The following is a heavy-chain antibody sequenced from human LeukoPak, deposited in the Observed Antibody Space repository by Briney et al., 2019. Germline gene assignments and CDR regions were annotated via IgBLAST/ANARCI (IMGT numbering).Heavy chain of an antibody. V-gene: IGHV1-8*01. Sequence: ASVTVTCTYSAYTFTTYDFNWVRQPTGQGLEWMGWMNPNSGNTGYAQKYQGRVTMTRNTSISTASMELSSLRSEDTAVYYCARGRDSVVVPAATTDYWGQGTLVTVSS. CDR3: ARGRDSVVVPAATTDY. J-gene: IGHJ4*02. D-gene: IGHD2-2*01. CDR2: MNPNSGNT. CDR1: AYTFTTYD.